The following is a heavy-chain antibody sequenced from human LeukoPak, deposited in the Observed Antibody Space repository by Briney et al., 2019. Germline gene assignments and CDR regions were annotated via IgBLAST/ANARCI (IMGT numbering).Heavy chain of an antibody. CDR2: INPSGGST. CDR1: GGTFSSYA. CDR3: ARAYDMIDY. J-gene: IGHJ4*02. V-gene: IGHV1-46*01. D-gene: IGHD3-9*01. Sequence: ASVKVSCKASGGTFSSYAISWVRQAPGQGLEWMGIINPSGGSTSYAQKFQGRIAMTRDTSTSTVYVVLSSLRSEDTAVYYCARAYDMIDYWGQGTLVTVSS.